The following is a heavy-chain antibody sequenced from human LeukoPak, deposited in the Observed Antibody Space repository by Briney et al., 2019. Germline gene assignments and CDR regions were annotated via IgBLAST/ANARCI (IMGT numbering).Heavy chain of an antibody. V-gene: IGHV4-30-4*01. CDR3: ARPYYYDSRIDP. CDR1: GGSISSGDYY. Sequence: PSETLSLTCTVSGGSISSGDYYWSWIRQPPGKGLEWIGYMYYSGSTYYNPSLKSRATKSVDTSKNQFSLKLSSVTAADTAVYYCARPYYYDSRIDPWGQGTLVTVSS. D-gene: IGHD3-22*01. CDR2: MYYSGST. J-gene: IGHJ5*02.